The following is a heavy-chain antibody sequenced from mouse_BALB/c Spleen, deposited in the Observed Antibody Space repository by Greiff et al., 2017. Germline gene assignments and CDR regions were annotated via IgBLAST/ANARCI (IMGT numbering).Heavy chain of an antibody. D-gene: IGHD2-3*01. CDR1: GFNIKDYY. V-gene: IGHV14-4*02. CDR2: IDPENGDT. J-gene: IGHJ3*01. CDR3: NAGGYYVWFAH. Sequence: EVQLQQSGAELVRSGASVKLSCTASGFNIKDYYMHWVKQRPEQGLEWIGWIDPENGDTEYAPKFQGKATMTADTSSNTAYLQLSSLTSEDTAVYYCNAGGYYVWFAHWGQGTLVTVSA.